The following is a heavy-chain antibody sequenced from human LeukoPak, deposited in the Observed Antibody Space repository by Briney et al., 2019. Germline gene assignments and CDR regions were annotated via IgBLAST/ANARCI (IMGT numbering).Heavy chain of an antibody. J-gene: IGHJ6*02. Sequence: GASVKVSCKASGYTFTSYAMHWVRQVPGQRLEWMEWINAGNGNTKYSQKFQGRVTITRDTSASTAYMELSSLRSEDTAVYYCARVDHSGWYGGMDYYYGMDVWGQGTTVTVSS. CDR1: GYTFTSYA. V-gene: IGHV1-3*01. CDR3: ARVDHSGWYGGMDYYYGMDV. D-gene: IGHD6-19*01. CDR2: INAGNGNT.